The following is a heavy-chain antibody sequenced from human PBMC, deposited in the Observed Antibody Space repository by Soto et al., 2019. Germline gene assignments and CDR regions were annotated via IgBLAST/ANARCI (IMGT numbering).Heavy chain of an antibody. CDR3: ARHTKIWIELSCYYTMYV. CDR1: GCKFADHC. Sequence: RIRWRGAGCKFADHCGGWVSKQQGKGLEWMGLIYPGDSDTRYSPSFQGQVTIAADTSISTAYLQWSGLKASDTAIYYCARHTKIWIELSCYYTMYVWVQVSTFIVSS. J-gene: IGHJ6*01. CDR2: IYPGDSDT. V-gene: IGHV5-51*01. D-gene: IGHD1-1*01.